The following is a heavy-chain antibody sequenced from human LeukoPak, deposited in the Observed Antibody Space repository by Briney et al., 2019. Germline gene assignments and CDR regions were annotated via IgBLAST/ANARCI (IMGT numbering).Heavy chain of an antibody. D-gene: IGHD6-13*01. J-gene: IGHJ4*02. Sequence: SETLSLTCTVPGGSISSHYWSWIRQPPGKGLEWIGYIYYSGSTNYNPSLKSRVTISVDTSKNQFSLKLSSVTAADTAVYYCARSRAAGLYYFDYWGQGTLVTVSS. CDR3: ARSRAAGLYYFDY. V-gene: IGHV4-59*11. CDR1: GGSISSHY. CDR2: IYYSGST.